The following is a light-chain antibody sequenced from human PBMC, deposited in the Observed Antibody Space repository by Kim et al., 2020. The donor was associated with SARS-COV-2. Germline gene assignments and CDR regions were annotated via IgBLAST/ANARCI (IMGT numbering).Light chain of an antibody. Sequence: LSASVGDRVTITCQASQDISNYLNWYQQKPGKAPKLLIYDASNLETGVPSRFSGSGSGTEFTLTISSLQPDDFASYYCQQYYSYSTFGQGTKLEI. CDR3: QQYYSYST. V-gene: IGKV1-33*01. CDR2: DAS. J-gene: IGKJ2*01. CDR1: QDISNY.